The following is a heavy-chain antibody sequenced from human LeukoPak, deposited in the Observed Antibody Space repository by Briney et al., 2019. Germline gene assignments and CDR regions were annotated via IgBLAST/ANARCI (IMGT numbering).Heavy chain of an antibody. CDR3: ARGGYSGYPARIDY. V-gene: IGHV1-8*01. J-gene: IGHJ4*02. CDR2: MNPNSGNT. Sequence: ASVKVSCKASGYTFTSYDINWVRQATGQGLEWMGWMNPNSGNTGYAQKFRGRVTMTRNSSITTAYMELSSLRSEDTAVYYCARGGYSGYPARIDYWGQGTLVTVSS. CDR1: GYTFTSYD. D-gene: IGHD5-12*01.